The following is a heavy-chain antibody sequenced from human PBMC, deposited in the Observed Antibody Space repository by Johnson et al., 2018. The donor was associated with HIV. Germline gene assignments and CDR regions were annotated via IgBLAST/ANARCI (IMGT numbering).Heavy chain of an antibody. CDR2: ISGSGGST. J-gene: IGHJ3*02. Sequence: QVQLVESGGGVVRPGGSLRLSCAASGFTFSDYYMSWIRQAPGKGLEWVSSISGSGGSTYYAESVRGRFTISRDIVKNSLCPQINSLRAEDTAVYYCARVATVDDAFDIWGLGTMVTVSS. CDR3: ARVATVDDAFDI. V-gene: IGHV3-11*01. D-gene: IGHD4-23*01. CDR1: GFTFSDYY.